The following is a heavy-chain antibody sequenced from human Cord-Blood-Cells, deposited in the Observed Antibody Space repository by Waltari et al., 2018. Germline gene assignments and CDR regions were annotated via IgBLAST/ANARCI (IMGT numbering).Heavy chain of an antibody. Sequence: QVQLVQSGAEVKKPGASVKVSCKASGYTFTGYYMPWVRTAPGQGLEWMGWINPNSGGTNYAQKFHGRVTMTRDTSISTAYMELSRLRSDDTAVYYCARGVVSGSYWFDPWGQGTLVTVSS. CDR2: INPNSGGT. CDR1: GYTFTGYY. V-gene: IGHV1-2*02. D-gene: IGHD1-26*01. CDR3: ARGVVSGSYWFDP. J-gene: IGHJ5*02.